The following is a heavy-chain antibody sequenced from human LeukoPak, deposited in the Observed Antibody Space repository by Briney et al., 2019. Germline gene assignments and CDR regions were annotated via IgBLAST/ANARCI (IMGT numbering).Heavy chain of an antibody. CDR1: GGSVSSGSYY. CDR2: IYYSGST. Sequence: SETLSLTCTVSGGSVSSGSYYWSWIRQPPGKGPEWIGYIYYSGSTNYNPSLKSRVTISVDTSKNQFSLKLSSVTAADTAVYYCARDHLSGIAVAGDYWGQGTLVTVSS. V-gene: IGHV4-61*01. D-gene: IGHD6-19*01. J-gene: IGHJ4*02. CDR3: ARDHLSGIAVAGDY.